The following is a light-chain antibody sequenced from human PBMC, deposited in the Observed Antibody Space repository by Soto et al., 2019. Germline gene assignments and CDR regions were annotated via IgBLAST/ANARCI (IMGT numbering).Light chain of an antibody. V-gene: IGKV1-5*01. J-gene: IGKJ5*01. CDR3: QQYNTYST. CDR2: DAS. Sequence: DIQMSQSPSTLSASVGDRVTITCRASQNIRNLLAWYQQKPGKAPNPLIYDASSLKSGVPSRFSGSGSGTQFTLTIFSLQPDDFATYYCQQYNTYSTFGQGTRLEIK. CDR1: QNIRNL.